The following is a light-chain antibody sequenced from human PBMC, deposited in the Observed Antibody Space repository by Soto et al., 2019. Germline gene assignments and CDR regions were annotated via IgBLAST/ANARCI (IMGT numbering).Light chain of an antibody. CDR1: QSVSSN. V-gene: IGKV3-15*01. J-gene: IGKJ1*01. CDR2: GAS. CDR3: QQHYNWPPLT. Sequence: EIVMTQSPATLSVSPGERATLSCRASQSVSSNLAWYQQKPGQAPRLLMYGASTRATGNTDRFSGSGSGTEFSLTISSLQSEDFSVYYCQQHYNWPPLTFGQGTKVEIK.